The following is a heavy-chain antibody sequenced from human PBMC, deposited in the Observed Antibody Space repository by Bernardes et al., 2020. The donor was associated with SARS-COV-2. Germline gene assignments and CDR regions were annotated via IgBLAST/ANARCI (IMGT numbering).Heavy chain of an antibody. D-gene: IGHD3-10*01. J-gene: IGHJ6*02. Sequence: SETLSLTCTVSGGSISSGGYYWSWIRQHPGKGLEWIGYIYYSGSTYYNPSLKSRVTISVDTSKNQFSLKLSSVTAADTAVYYCATEGIWFGGGRGLNYYYYGMDVWGQGTTVTVSS. V-gene: IGHV4-31*03. CDR2: IYYSGST. CDR3: ATEGIWFGGGRGLNYYYYGMDV. CDR1: GGSISSGGYY.